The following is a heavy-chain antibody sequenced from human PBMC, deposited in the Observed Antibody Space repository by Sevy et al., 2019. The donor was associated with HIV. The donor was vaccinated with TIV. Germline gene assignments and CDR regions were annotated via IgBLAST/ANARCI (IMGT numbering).Heavy chain of an antibody. CDR2: IGGSGSST. J-gene: IGHJ4*02. CDR1: GFTFNTYA. Sequence: GGSLRLSCAASGFTFNTYAMSWVRQAPGKGLEWVSIIGGSGSSTYYADSVKGRFTISRDNSKNTLYLQMNSLRAADTAVYYCAKDRESTPYYFDYWGQGILVTVSS. CDR3: AKDRESTPYYFDY. V-gene: IGHV3-23*01. D-gene: IGHD3-10*01.